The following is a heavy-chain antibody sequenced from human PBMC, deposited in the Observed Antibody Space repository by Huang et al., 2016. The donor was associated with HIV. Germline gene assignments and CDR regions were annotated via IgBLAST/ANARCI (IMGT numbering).Heavy chain of an antibody. D-gene: IGHD6-6*01. CDR2: ISYSGST. CDR1: GGSITSGAYY. CDR3: ARLSSSSFSNF. J-gene: IGHJ4*02. V-gene: IGHV4-39*01. Sequence: QLHLQESGPGLVKSSETLSLTCTVSGGSITSGAYYWGWIRQPPGKGLEWLGSISYSGSTYFNPSLRSRVTMSTHTSNNQFSLNLTSVTAADTAKFYCARLSSSSFSNFWGRGTLVIVSS.